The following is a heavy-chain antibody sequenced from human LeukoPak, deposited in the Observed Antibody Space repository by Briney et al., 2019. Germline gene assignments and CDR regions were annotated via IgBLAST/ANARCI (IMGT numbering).Heavy chain of an antibody. V-gene: IGHV4-59*01. CDR3: ARGGGRWLQTGGDY. CDR2: IYYSGST. J-gene: IGHJ4*02. D-gene: IGHD5-24*01. CDR1: GGSISSYY. Sequence: SETLSLTCTVSGGSISSYYWSWIRQPPGKGLEWIGYIYYSGSTNYNPSLKSRVTISVDTSKNQFSLKLSSVTAADTAVYYCARGGGRWLQTGGDYWGQGTLVTVSS.